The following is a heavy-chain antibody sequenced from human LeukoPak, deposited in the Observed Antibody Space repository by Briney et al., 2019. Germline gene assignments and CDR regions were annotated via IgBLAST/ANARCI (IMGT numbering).Heavy chain of an antibody. CDR3: AYSSGWYGRAFDI. CDR1: GYTFTSYD. V-gene: IGHV1-8*01. Sequence: HRASVKVSCKASGYTFTSYDINWVRQATGQGLEWMGWMNPNSGNTGYAQKFQGRVTMTRNPSISTAYMELSSLRSEDTAVYYCAYSSGWYGRAFDIWGQGTMVTVSS. D-gene: IGHD6-19*01. J-gene: IGHJ3*02. CDR2: MNPNSGNT.